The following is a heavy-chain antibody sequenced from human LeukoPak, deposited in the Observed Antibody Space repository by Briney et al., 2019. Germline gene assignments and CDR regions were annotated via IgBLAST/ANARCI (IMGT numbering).Heavy chain of an antibody. CDR1: GFTFSSYS. D-gene: IGHD6-19*01. J-gene: IGHJ4*02. Sequence: AGGSLRLSCAASGFTFSSYSMNWVRQAPGKRLEWVSSISSSSSYIYYADSVKGRFTISRDNAKNSLYLQMNSLRAEDTAVYYCARMAGTANFDYWGQGTLVTVSS. CDR3: ARMAGTANFDY. CDR2: ISSSSSYI. V-gene: IGHV3-21*01.